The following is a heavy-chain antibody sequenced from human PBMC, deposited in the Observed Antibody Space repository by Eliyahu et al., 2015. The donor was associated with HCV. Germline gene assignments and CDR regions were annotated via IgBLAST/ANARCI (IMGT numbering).Heavy chain of an antibody. J-gene: IGHJ4*02. CDR2: INHSGST. CDR1: GGSFSGYY. V-gene: IGHV4-34*01. CDR3: AREGGVFSKGGYSFQIDY. Sequence: QVQLQQWGAGLLKPSETLSLTCAVYGGSFSGYYWSWIRQPPGKGLEWIGEINHSGSTNYNPXLKSRVTISVDTSKNQFSLKLSSVTAADTAVYYCAREGGVFSKGGYSFQIDYWGQGTLVTVSS. D-gene: IGHD5-18*01.